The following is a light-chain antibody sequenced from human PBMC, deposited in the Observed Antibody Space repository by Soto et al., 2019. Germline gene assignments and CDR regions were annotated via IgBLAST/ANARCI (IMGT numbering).Light chain of an antibody. V-gene: IGKV1-5*03. CDR2: QAS. CDR3: QQYSDSSGA. J-gene: IGKJ1*01. CDR1: QSISSW. Sequence: DIQLTQSPSTLSASVGDRVTLTCRTSQSISSWLAWYQQKPGKAPRLLIHQASSLESGVPSRFSGSGSGTEFTLTISSLQPDDFATYYCQQYSDSSGAFGQGTKVDIK.